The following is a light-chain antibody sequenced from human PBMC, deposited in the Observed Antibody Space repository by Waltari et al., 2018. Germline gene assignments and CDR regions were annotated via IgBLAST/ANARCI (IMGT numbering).Light chain of an antibody. CDR2: GNS. J-gene: IGLJ2*01. V-gene: IGLV1-40*01. CDR1: SSNIGAGYD. Sequence: QSVLTQPPSVSGAPGQRVTISCTGSSSNIGAGYDVHWYQQLPGTAPKLLIYGNSTRPSGVPDRFSVSKSGTSASLAITGLQAEDEADYYCQSYDSSLSGSVFGGGTKLTVL. CDR3: QSYDSSLSGSV.